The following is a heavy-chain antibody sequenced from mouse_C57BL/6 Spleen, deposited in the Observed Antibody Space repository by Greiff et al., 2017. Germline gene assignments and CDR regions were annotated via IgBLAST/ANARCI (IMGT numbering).Heavy chain of an antibody. CDR2: IDPEDGDT. Sequence: EVQLQASGAELVRPGASVKLSCTASGFNIKDYYMHWVKQRPEQGLEWIGRIDPEDGDTEYAPQFQGKATMTADTSSNTAYLQLSSLTSEDTAVYYCTSITTVVDYYAMDYWGQGTSVTVSS. D-gene: IGHD1-1*01. V-gene: IGHV14-1*01. J-gene: IGHJ4*01. CDR1: GFNIKDYY. CDR3: TSITTVVDYYAMDY.